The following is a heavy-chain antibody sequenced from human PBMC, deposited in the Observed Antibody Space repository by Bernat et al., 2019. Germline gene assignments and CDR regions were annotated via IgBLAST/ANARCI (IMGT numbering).Heavy chain of an antibody. CDR3: ARRSLDGTLDY. CDR1: GESFNDYF. D-gene: IGHD1-1*01. CDR2: INHRGST. J-gene: IGHJ4*02. V-gene: IGHV4-34*01. Sequence: QVQLPQWGAGLLKPSETLSLSCAVYGESFNDYFWTWIRQPPGKGLEGIGEINHRGSTNYNVSLKSRVNILADASKNQFSLKLTSMTAADTAVYYCARRSLDGTLDYWGQGTRVIVSS.